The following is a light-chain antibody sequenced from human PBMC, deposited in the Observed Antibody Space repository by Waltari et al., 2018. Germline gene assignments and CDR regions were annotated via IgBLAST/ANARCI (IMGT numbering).Light chain of an antibody. CDR2: RND. V-gene: IGLV1-47*01. J-gene: IGLJ3*02. CDR3: AAWDDSLSASL. CDR1: SFNTGGNY. Sequence: QTVLTQPPSVSGTPGQRVTISCSGSSFNTGGNYVYWFQQLPGTAPKLLIYRNDERPSGVPDRISGSKSGTSASLAISGLRSEDEAHYYCAAWDDSLSASLFGGGTKLTVL.